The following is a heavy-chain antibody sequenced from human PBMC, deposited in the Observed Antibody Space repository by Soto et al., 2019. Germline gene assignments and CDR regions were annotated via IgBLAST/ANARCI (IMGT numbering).Heavy chain of an antibody. CDR1: GGSVSSGSYY. V-gene: IGHV4-61*01. J-gene: IGHJ3*02. D-gene: IGHD6-19*01. CDR3: ARDSHCSGWYWAFDI. CDR2: IYYSGST. Sequence: QVQLQESGPGLVKPSETLSLTCTVSGGSVSSGSYYWSWIRQPPGKGLEWIGYIYYSGSTNYNPSLKSRVTISVDTSKNQFSLKLSSVTAADTAMYYCARDSHCSGWYWAFDIWGQGTMVTVSS.